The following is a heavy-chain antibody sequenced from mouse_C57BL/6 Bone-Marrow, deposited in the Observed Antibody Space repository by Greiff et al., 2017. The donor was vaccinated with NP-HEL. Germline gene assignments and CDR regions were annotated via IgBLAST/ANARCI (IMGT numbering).Heavy chain of an antibody. CDR2: IHPTSGST. J-gene: IGHJ4*01. CDR1: GYTFTSYW. D-gene: IGHD2-2*01. Sequence: VQLQQPGAELVKPGASVKLSCKASGYTFTSYWMHWVKQRPGQGLEWIGMIHPTSGSTNYNEKFKSKATLTVDKSSSTAYMQLSSLTSEDSAVYYCARGLLWLRRRDYYAMDYWGQGTSVTVSS. V-gene: IGHV1-64*01. CDR3: ARGLLWLRRRDYYAMDY.